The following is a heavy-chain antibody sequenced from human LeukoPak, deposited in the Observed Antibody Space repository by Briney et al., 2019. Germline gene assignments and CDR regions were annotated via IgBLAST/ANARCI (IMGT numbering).Heavy chain of an antibody. CDR1: GFTFSSYS. J-gene: IGHJ4*02. CDR2: ISSSSSYI. V-gene: IGHV3-21*04. D-gene: IGHD5-18*01. CDR3: AKDTVIGYSYGRIDY. Sequence: GGSLRLSCAASGFTFSSYSMNWVRQAPGKGLEWVSSISSSSSYIYYADSVKGRFTISRDNSKNTLYLQMNSLRAEDTAVYYCAKDTVIGYSYGRIDYWGQGTLVTVSS.